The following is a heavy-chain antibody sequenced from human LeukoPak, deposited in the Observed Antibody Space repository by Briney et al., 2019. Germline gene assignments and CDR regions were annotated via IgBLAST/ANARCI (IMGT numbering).Heavy chain of an antibody. V-gene: IGHV4-34*01. J-gene: IGHJ6*03. CDR2: INHSDST. D-gene: IGHD2-21*01. Sequence: KTSETLSLTCTVSGGSISSYYWSWIRQSPGKGLEWIGVINHSDSTNYNPSLKTRVNISLDTSKNQFSLTLTSVTAADTAVYYCARSVTVSFAGLLVEYNNYYYMDVWGKGTPVTVSS. CDR3: ARSVTVSFAGLLVEYNNYYYMDV. CDR1: GGSISSYY.